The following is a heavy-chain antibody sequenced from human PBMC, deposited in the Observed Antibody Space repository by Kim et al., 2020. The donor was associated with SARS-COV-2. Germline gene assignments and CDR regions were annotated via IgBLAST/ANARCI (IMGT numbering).Heavy chain of an antibody. D-gene: IGHD2-2*01. Sequence: GGSLRLSCAASGFTFSSYGMSWVRQAPGKGLEWVSAISDRGARTYYADSVKGRFTISRDNSNNTLCLQMNSLTAEDTAIYYCAKWGTFCSSPTCYSFFDYWDQGVLVIVSS. V-gene: IGHV3-23*01. J-gene: IGHJ4*02. CDR1: GFTFSSYG. CDR3: AKWGTFCSSPTCYSFFDY. CDR2: ISDRGART.